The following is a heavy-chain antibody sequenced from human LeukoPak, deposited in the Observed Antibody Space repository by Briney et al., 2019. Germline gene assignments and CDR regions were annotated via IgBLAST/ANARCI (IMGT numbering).Heavy chain of an antibody. Sequence: ASVKVSCKASGYTFTSYVMHWVRQAPGQRLEWLGWINAGNGNTKYSQKFQGRVTITRDTSASTAYMELSSLRSEDTAVNYCARGIAAAGSLWNYYFDYWGQGTLVTVSS. CDR2: INAGNGNT. CDR3: ARGIAAAGSLWNYYFDY. V-gene: IGHV1-3*01. D-gene: IGHD6-13*01. J-gene: IGHJ4*02. CDR1: GYTFTSYV.